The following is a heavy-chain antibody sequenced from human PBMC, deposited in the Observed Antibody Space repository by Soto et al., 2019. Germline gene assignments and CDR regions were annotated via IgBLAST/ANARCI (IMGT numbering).Heavy chain of an antibody. V-gene: IGHV4-34*01. CDR2: INHSGST. Sequence: ETLSLTCAVYGGSFSGYYWSWIRQPPGKGLEWIGEINHSGSTNYNPSLKSRVTISVDTSKNQFSLKLSSVTAADTAVYYCARGTGGFPTAYYYYGMDVWGQGTTVTVSS. CDR3: ARGTGGFPTAYYYYGMDV. J-gene: IGHJ6*02. D-gene: IGHD3-16*01. CDR1: GGSFSGYY.